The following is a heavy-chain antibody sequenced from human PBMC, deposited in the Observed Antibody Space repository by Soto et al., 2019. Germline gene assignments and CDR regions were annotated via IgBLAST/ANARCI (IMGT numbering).Heavy chain of an antibody. J-gene: IGHJ5*02. Sequence: VQLVESGGGVVQPGTSLRLSCAASGFTFSHYIYHWVRQAPGKGLQWVAVIRDDGKKTNYATSVRGRFTVSRDMSKSTIFLQMNNLRIDASAIYSCAREGDSHAFRGFDLWGQGTPVTVSS. CDR1: GFTFSHYI. CDR3: AREGDSHAFRGFDL. D-gene: IGHD5-18*01. V-gene: IGHV3-30*03. CDR2: IRDDGKKT.